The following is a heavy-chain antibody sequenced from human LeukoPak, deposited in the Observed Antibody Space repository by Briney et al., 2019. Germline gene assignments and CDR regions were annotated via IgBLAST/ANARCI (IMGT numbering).Heavy chain of an antibody. CDR2: SYYRDRT. CDR1: GGSISSSSHY. J-gene: IGHJ4*02. CDR3: ARNACSGGNCYLNFDY. Sequence: RSGTLSLTCTVSGGSISSSSHYWGWIRQPPGKGLEWIGSSYYRDRTYYNPSLKSRVSQSVDTSKNQFSLKLSSVTAADTAVYYCARNACSGGNCYLNFDYWGQGTLVTVSS. D-gene: IGHD2-15*01. V-gene: IGHV4-39*01.